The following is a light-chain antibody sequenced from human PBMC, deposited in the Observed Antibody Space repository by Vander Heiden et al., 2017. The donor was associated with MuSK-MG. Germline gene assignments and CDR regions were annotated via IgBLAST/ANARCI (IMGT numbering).Light chain of an antibody. V-gene: IGKV3-15*01. J-gene: IGKJ2*01. Sequence: ILMTPYPATLSVSPGERATLSCRASQSVSSKVVWYQHKPGQAPRLLIYGASTRAIGIPARFSGSGSGTEFTLTISRLQSEDFAVYFCQQYDNWPSYTFGQGTKLEIK. CDR2: GAS. CDR1: QSVSSK. CDR3: QQYDNWPSYT.